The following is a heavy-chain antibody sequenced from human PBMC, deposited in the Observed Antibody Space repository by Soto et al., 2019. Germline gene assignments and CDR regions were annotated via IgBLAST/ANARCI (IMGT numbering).Heavy chain of an antibody. V-gene: IGHV1-24*01. J-gene: IGHJ4*02. D-gene: IGHD3-10*01. Sequence: ASVKVSCKVSGYTLTELSMHWVRQAPGKGLEWMGGFDPEDGETIYAQKFQGRVTMTEDTSTDTVYMELSSLRSEDTAVYYCATVGGSGSYFPFDYWGQGTLVTVSS. CDR1: GYTLTELS. CDR3: ATVGGSGSYFPFDY. CDR2: FDPEDGET.